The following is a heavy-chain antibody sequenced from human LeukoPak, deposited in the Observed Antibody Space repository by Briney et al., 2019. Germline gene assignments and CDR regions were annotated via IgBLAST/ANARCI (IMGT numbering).Heavy chain of an antibody. Sequence: GGSLRLSCAASGFTFSDYYMSWIRQAPGKGLEWVSYISSSGSTIYYADSVKGRFTISRDNAKNSLYLQMNSLRAEDTAVYYCASSPSIAAAGLDYWGQGTLVTVSS. CDR3: ASSPSIAAAGLDY. V-gene: IGHV3-11*01. J-gene: IGHJ4*02. CDR2: ISSSGSTI. D-gene: IGHD6-13*01. CDR1: GFTFSDYY.